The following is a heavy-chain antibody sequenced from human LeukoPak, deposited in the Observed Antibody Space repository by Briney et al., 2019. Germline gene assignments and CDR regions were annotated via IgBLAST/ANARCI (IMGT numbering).Heavy chain of an antibody. CDR3: ARGSSSVTGAFDI. Sequence: GSLRLSCAASGFTFSNYGMSWVRQPPGKGLEWIGEINHSGSTNYNPSLKSRVTISVDRSKNQFSLKLSSVTAADTAVHYCARGSSSVTGAFDIWGQGTMVTVSS. V-gene: IGHV4-34*01. CDR1: GFTFSNYG. J-gene: IGHJ3*02. D-gene: IGHD4-11*01. CDR2: INHSGST.